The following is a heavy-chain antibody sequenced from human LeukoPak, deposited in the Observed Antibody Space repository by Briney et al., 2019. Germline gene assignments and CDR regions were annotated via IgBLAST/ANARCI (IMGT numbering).Heavy chain of an antibody. Sequence: GASVKVSCKVSGYTFTGYYMHWVRQAPGQGLEWMGWINPNSGGTNYAQKFQGRVTITRDTSISTAYMELSRLRSDDTAVYYCARRSSPWLLLPYYWGQGTLVTVSS. J-gene: IGHJ4*02. CDR3: ARRSSPWLLLPYY. CDR2: INPNSGGT. CDR1: GYTFTGYY. V-gene: IGHV1-2*02. D-gene: IGHD3-22*01.